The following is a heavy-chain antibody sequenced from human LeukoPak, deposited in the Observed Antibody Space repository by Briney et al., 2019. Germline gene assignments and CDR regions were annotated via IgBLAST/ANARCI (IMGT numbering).Heavy chain of an antibody. CDR1: GFTFGQHV. J-gene: IGHJ4*02. V-gene: IGHV3-48*02. CDR2: INHNGETI. D-gene: IGHD3-9*01. Sequence: GGSLRLSCAASGFTFGQHVFSWVRQAPGNGLEWVSYINHNGETIFYPDFLKGRFTISRDNARNSLYLQMNSLRDEDTAMYYCARDYDWAFDLWGQGTLVTVSS. CDR3: ARDYDWAFDL.